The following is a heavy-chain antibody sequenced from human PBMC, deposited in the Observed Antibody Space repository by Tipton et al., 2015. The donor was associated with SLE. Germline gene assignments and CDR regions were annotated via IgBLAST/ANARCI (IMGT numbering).Heavy chain of an antibody. Sequence: TLSLTCTVSGGSISSSSYYWGWIRRPPGKGLEWIGSIYYSGSTNYNPSLKSRVTISVDTSKNQFSLKLSSVTAADTAVYYCASTRVLRFLEWSQRAGWFDPWGQGTLVTVSS. CDR3: ASTRVLRFLEWSQRAGWFDP. CDR1: GGSISSSSYY. CDR2: IYYSGST. V-gene: IGHV4-39*07. D-gene: IGHD3-3*01. J-gene: IGHJ5*02.